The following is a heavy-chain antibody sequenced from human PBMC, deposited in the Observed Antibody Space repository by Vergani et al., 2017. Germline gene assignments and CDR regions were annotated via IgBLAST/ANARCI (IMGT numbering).Heavy chain of an antibody. J-gene: IGHJ4*02. CDR3: ARYSGRRGIVY. V-gene: IGHV4-61*02. CDR1: GGSISSGSYY. CDR2: IYTSGST. D-gene: IGHD1-26*01. Sequence: QVQLQESGPGLVKPSQTLSLTCTVSGGSISSGSYYWSWIRHPAGKGLECIGRIYTSGSTNYNPSLKSRVSISVDTSKNQFSLKLSSVTAADTAVYYCARYSGRRGIVYWGQGTLVTVSS.